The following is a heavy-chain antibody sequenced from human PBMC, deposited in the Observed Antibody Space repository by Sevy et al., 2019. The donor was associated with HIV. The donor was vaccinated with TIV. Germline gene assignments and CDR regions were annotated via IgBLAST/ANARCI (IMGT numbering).Heavy chain of an antibody. D-gene: IGHD6-25*01. CDR2: IKQDGSEK. J-gene: IGHJ4*02. CDR1: GFTFSSYW. V-gene: IGHV3-7*01. CDR3: ARDSSRLAAHDY. Sequence: GGSLRLSCAASGFTFSSYWMSWVRQAPGKGLEWVANIKQDGSEKYYVDSVKGRFTISRDNAKNSRYLQMNSLRAEATAVYYCARDSSRLAAHDYWGQGTLVTVSS.